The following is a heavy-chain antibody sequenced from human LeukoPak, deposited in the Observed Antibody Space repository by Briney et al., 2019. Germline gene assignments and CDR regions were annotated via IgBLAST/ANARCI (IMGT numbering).Heavy chain of an antibody. D-gene: IGHD6-19*01. CDR1: GFTFTNYA. CDR3: AKAYNSGWYYFDY. CDR2: ISGNTGST. Sequence: PGGSLRLSCAASGFTFTNYAMSWVRQTPGKGLEWVSGISGNTGSTHYADSVKGRFTISRDDSKNTLYLQMNSLRAEGTAVYYCAKAYNSGWYYFDYWGQGTLVTVSS. J-gene: IGHJ4*02. V-gene: IGHV3-23*01.